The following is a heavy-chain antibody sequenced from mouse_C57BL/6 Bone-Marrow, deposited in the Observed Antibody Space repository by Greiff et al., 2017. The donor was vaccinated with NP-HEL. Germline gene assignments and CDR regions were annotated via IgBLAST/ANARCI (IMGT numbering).Heavy chain of an antibody. CDR1: GYSITSDY. J-gene: IGHJ4*01. CDR2: ISYSGST. Sequence: EVQLVESGPGLAKPSQTLSLTCSVTGYSITSDYWNWIRKFPGNKLEYMGYISYSGSTYYNPSLKSRISINRDTSKNQYYLQLNSVTTEDTATYYCARERVLRYYAMDYWGQGTSVTVSS. CDR3: ARERVLRYYAMDY. D-gene: IGHD1-1*01. V-gene: IGHV3-8*01.